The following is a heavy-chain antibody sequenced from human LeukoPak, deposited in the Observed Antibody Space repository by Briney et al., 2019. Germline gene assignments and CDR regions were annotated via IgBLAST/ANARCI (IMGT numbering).Heavy chain of an antibody. D-gene: IGHD6-13*01. CDR1: GYTFTSYD. V-gene: IGHV1-18*01. CDR2: ISAYNGNT. CDR3: ARVPNSSSWYLGDY. J-gene: IGHJ4*02. Sequence: SVKVSCKASGYTFTSYDINWVRQAPGQGLEWMGWISAYNGNTNYAQKLQGRVTMTTDTSTSTAYMELRSLRSDDTAVYYCARVPNSSSWYLGDYWGQGTLVTVSS.